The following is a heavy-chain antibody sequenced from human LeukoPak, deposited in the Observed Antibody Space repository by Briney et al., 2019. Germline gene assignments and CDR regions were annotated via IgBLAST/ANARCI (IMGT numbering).Heavy chain of an antibody. CDR2: VYYSESA. CDR1: GGSIRSNCYY. CDR3: ARHLAGDRYDYYYDMDA. D-gene: IGHD4-17*01. J-gene: IGHJ6*02. V-gene: IGHV4-39*01. Sequence: PSETLSLTCTVSGGSIRSNCYYWGWFRQPPGKGLEWIGTVYYSESAYHNPSLKSRVSISVDTSMYQFSLKLSSVTAADTAVYYCARHLAGDRYDYYYDMDAWGQGTTVTVSS.